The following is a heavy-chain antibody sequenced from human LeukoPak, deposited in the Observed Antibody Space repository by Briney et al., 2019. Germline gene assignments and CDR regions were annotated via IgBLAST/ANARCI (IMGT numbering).Heavy chain of an antibody. CDR1: GDSVSSKSAA. Sequence: SQTLSLTCAISGDSVSSKSAAWNWLRQFPSRGLEWLGSTYYRSKWFSEYAVSEKSRISINPDTAKNQFSLQLSSVTPDDTAVYYCARIATKDGRDYWGQGILVTVSS. CDR2: TYYRSKWFS. CDR3: ARIATKDGRDY. V-gene: IGHV6-1*01. J-gene: IGHJ4*02. D-gene: IGHD5-12*01.